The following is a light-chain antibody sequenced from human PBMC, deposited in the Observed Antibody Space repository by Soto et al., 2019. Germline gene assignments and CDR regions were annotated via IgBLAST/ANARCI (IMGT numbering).Light chain of an antibody. CDR3: QHYASYSGT. J-gene: IGKJ3*01. V-gene: IGKV1-5*03. Sequence: DIQMTQSPSTLSASVGDRVTITCRASQTISSWLAWYQQKPGKATKLLIYRASSLESGVPSRFSGSGSGAEFTLTISSLQPDDFATYYCQHYASYSGTFGPGTEVDIK. CDR1: QTISSW. CDR2: RAS.